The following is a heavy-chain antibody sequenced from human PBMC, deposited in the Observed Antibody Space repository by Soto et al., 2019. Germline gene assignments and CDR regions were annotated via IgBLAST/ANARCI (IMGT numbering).Heavy chain of an antibody. CDR2: MNPGSGKT. D-gene: IGHD6-13*01. J-gene: IGHJ5*02. V-gene: IGHV1-8*02. Sequence: ASVKVSCKASGYTFINFDISWVRQAAGQGLEWLGWMNPGSGKTGYASKFQGRVAMTRDASTGTSHLELSSLTSDDTAVYYCARIASAGPLNWFDPWGQGTLFTVSS. CDR1: GYTFINFD. CDR3: ARIASAGPLNWFDP.